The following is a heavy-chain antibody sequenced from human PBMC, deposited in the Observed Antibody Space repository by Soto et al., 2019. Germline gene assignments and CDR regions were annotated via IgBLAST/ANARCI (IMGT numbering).Heavy chain of an antibody. V-gene: IGHV3-48*02. D-gene: IGHD3-10*01. CDR1: GFTFSSYS. J-gene: IGHJ4*02. CDR3: ARAWKSMVHPHIDY. CDR2: ISSSSSTI. Sequence: GGSLRLSCAASGFTFSSYSMNWVRQAPGKGLEWVSYISSSSSTIYYADSVKGRFTISRDNAKNSLYLQMNSLRDEDTAVYYCARAWKSMVHPHIDYWGQGTLVTVSS.